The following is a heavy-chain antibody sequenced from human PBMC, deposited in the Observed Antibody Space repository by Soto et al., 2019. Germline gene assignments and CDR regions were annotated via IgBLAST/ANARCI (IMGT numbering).Heavy chain of an antibody. D-gene: IGHD2-2*01. CDR2: ITSSGSYI. CDR1: GPTFSTYG. CDR3: ARDESAGSSTSN. Sequence: DVQLVESGGGLVKPGGSLRLSCVASGPTFSTYGMNWIRQTPGKGLEWVSSITSSGSYIHYADSVQGRFTVSRDNAKNSISLQMNSLRVEDTAVYFCARDESAGSSTSNWGQGTLVTVSS. V-gene: IGHV3-21*01. J-gene: IGHJ4*02.